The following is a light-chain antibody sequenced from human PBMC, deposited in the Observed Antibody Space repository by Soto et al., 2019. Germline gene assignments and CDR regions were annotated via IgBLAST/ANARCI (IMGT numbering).Light chain of an antibody. V-gene: IGLV1-44*01. CDR3: AAWDDSLDGRL. Sequence: QPVLTQPPSASGTPGQRVTISCSGSNSNIGSNSVSWYQHLPGTAPKLLICNTDQRPSGVPDRFSGSKSVTSASLAISGLQSEDEADYYCAAWDDSLDGRLFGGGTKLTVL. CDR2: NTD. CDR1: NSNIGSNS. J-gene: IGLJ3*02.